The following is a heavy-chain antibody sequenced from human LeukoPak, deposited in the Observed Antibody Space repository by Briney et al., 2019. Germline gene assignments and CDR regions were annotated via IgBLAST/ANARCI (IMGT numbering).Heavy chain of an antibody. CDR2: ISSSGSTI. J-gene: IGHJ4*02. D-gene: IGHD3-16*02. CDR1: GFTFSSYE. CDR3: ARDGMDDYVWGSYRYDY. Sequence: PGGSLRLSCAASGFTFSSYEMNWVRQAPGKGLEWVSYISSSGSTIYYADSVKGRFPISRDNAKNSLYLQMNRLRAEDTAVYYCARDGMDDYVWGSYRYDYWGQGTLVTVSS. V-gene: IGHV3-48*03.